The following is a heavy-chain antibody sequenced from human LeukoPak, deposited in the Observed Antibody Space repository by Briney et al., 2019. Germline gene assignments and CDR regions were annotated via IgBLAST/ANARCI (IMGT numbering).Heavy chain of an antibody. D-gene: IGHD6-13*01. CDR1: GFTFSSYA. J-gene: IGHJ6*02. V-gene: IGHV3-30-3*01. CDR3: AKAADFGGSSPLDV. CDR2: ISYDGSNK. Sequence: SGGSLRLSCAASGFTFSSYAMHWVRQAPGKGLEWVAVISYDGSNKYYADSVKGRFTISRDNSKNTLYLQMNSLRAEDTALYYCAKAADFGGSSPLDVWGQGTTVTVSS.